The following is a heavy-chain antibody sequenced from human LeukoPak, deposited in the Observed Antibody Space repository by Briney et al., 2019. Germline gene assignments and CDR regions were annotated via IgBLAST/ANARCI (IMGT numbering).Heavy chain of an antibody. CDR3: AREPDTAMVTYWFDP. CDR2: INPNSGGT. CDR1: GYTFTGYY. D-gene: IGHD5-18*01. Sequence: GASVKVSCKASGYTFTGYYMHWVRQAPGQGLEWMGWINPNSGGTNYAQKFQGRVTMTRDTSISTAYMELSRLRSDDTAVYYCAREPDTAMVTYWFDPWGQGTLVTVSS. J-gene: IGHJ5*02. V-gene: IGHV1-2*02.